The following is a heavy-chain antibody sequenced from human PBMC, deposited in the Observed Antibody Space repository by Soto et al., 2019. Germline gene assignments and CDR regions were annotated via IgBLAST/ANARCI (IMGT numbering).Heavy chain of an antibody. CDR2: ISYDGGNK. CDR1: GFTFRNYA. CDR3: ARDSEQYQLLYWFDP. J-gene: IGHJ5*02. D-gene: IGHD2-2*01. Sequence: GGSLRLSCAASGFTFRNYAMHWVRQAPGKGLEWVAVISYDGGNKYYRDYVKGRFTISRDNSKITLYLQMNSLRGEDTAVYYCARDSEQYQLLYWFDPWGQGTLVTVSS. V-gene: IGHV3-30-3*01.